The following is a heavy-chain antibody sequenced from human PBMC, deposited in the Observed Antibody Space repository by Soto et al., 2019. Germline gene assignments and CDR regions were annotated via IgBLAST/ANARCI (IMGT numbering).Heavy chain of an antibody. V-gene: IGHV1-46*03. D-gene: IGHD6-19*01. J-gene: IGHJ4*02. CDR2: INTSGGST. CDR3: ARASVSGRRFDY. CDR1: GYTLSSYY. Sequence: ASVKVSCKASGYTLSSYYMHWVRQAPGQGLEWMGIINTSGGSTTYAQKFQGRVTMTRDTSTSTVYMELSSLTSGDTAVYYCARASVSGRRFDYWGEGTLVTVSS.